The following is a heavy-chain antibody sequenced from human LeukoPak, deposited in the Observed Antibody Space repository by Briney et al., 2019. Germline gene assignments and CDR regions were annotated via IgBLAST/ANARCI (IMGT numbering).Heavy chain of an antibody. CDR1: GFTLSTSD. CDR3: AKDVEAY. J-gene: IGHJ4*02. CDR2: IRYDGSNK. V-gene: IGHV3-30*02. D-gene: IGHD2-21*01. Sequence: GGSLRLFCATSGFTLSTSDMHWVRQAPGKGLEWVAFIRYDGSNKNYADSVKGRFTISRDNSKNTLFLQMNSLTPEDTAMYYCAKDVEAYWGQGTLVTVSS.